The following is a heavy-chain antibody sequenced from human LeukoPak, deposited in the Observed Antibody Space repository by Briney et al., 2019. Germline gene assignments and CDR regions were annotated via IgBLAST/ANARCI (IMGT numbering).Heavy chain of an antibody. J-gene: IGHJ4*02. D-gene: IGHD6-19*01. CDR1: GYSFTSYW. V-gene: IGHV5-51*01. Sequence: GESLKISCKGSGYSFTSYWIGWGRHVPGKGLEYMGIIYPGDSDTRYSPSFQGQVTISADKSISTAYLQWSSLKASDTAMYYCARLIAIAVAGYYFDYWGQGTLVTVSS. CDR3: ARLIAIAVAGYYFDY. CDR2: IYPGDSDT.